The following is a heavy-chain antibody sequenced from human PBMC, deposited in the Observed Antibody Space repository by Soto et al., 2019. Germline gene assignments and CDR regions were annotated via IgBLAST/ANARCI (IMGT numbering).Heavy chain of an antibody. J-gene: IGHJ4*02. CDR3: AKGRASDCPGCTQDY. D-gene: IGHD2-21*02. Sequence: EVQLLESGGGLAQPGGSLRLSCAASAFTFSSYAMSWVRQAPGKGLEWVSAVSGSGDSTYYADSVKGRFTISRDNSKTTLSLQMNSLRAEDTAVYYCAKGRASDCPGCTQDYWGQGTLVTVSS. CDR2: VSGSGDST. CDR1: AFTFSSYA. V-gene: IGHV3-23*01.